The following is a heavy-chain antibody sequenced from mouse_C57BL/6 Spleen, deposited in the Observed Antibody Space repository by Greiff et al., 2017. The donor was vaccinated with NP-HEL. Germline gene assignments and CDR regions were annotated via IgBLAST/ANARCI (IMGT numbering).Heavy chain of an antibody. Sequence: QVQLQQPGAELVRPGSSVKLSCKASGYTFTSYWMDWVKQRPGQGLEWIGNIYPSDSETHYNQKFKDKATLTVDKSSSTAYMQLSSLTSEDSAVYYCARGAGNYYAMDYWGQGTSVTVSS. CDR2: IYPSDSET. CDR3: ARGAGNYYAMDY. V-gene: IGHV1-61*01. CDR1: GYTFTSYW. J-gene: IGHJ4*01.